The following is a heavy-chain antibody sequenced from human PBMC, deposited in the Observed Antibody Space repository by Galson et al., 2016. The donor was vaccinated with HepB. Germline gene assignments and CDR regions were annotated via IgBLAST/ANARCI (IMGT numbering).Heavy chain of an antibody. J-gene: IGHJ4*02. V-gene: IGHV3-21*01. Sequence: SLRLSCAASGFTFSSRCLHWVRQAPGKGLEWVSSISFSGTYLYYADSVKGRFTISREHAKKSVYLQMKSLRDEGTAVYYCARGNYDRSYGPDCWGQGTLVTVSS. D-gene: IGHD3-16*01. CDR3: ARGNYDRSYGPDC. CDR2: ISFSGTYL. CDR1: GFTFSSRC.